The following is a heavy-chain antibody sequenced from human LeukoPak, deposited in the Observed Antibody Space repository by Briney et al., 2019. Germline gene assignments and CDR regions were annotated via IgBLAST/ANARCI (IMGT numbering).Heavy chain of an antibody. CDR1: GGSFSDYY. V-gene: IGHV4-34*01. D-gene: IGHD1-1*01. J-gene: IGHJ5*02. CDR3: ARHGIATWFDP. Sequence: KTSETLSLTCAVYGGSFSDYYWCWIRQPPGRGLEWIGQINHDGKTNYNPSLKSRVTMSVDTSKNQVSVKLTSVTAADTAVYYCARHGIATWFDPWGQGTLVTVSS. CDR2: INHDGKT.